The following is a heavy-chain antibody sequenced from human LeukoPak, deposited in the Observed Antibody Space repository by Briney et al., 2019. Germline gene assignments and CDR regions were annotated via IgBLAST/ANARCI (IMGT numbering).Heavy chain of an antibody. Sequence: PSETLSLTCAVSGGSIGGGGYSWGWIRQPPGKGLEWIGHIYHDGSAYYTPSTDYNPSFKSRVTFSIDPSKNQFFLTLSSVTAADTAVYYCAMVSSSSWHYFDFWGQGTLVTVSS. J-gene: IGHJ4*02. V-gene: IGHV4-30-2*01. D-gene: IGHD6-13*01. CDR3: AMVSSSSWHYFDF. CDR1: GGSIGGGGYS. CDR2: IYHDGSA.